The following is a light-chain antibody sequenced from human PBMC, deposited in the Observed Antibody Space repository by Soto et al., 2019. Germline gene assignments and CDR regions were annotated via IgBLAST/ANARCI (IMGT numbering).Light chain of an antibody. CDR3: ALFMGSGIGV. CDR1: SGSVSTNYY. Sequence: QTVVTQEPSLSVSPGGTVTLTCGLNSGSVSTNYYPSWYQQTPGQPPRTLIYSTYTRSSGVPDRFSGSILGNRAALTIAGAQGDDESDYYCALFMGSGIGVFGGGTKLTVL. V-gene: IGLV8-61*01. J-gene: IGLJ3*02. CDR2: STY.